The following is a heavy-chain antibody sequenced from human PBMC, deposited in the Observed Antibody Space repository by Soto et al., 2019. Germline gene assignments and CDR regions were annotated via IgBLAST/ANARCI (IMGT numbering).Heavy chain of an antibody. Sequence: SLRLSCAASGFTFSSYGMHWVRQAPGKGLEWVAGISYDGSNKYYVDSVKGRFTISRDNSKNTLDLQMNSLRPEDTAVFFCAKDTFYHDSSGYYTFDYWGQGTLVTVSS. J-gene: IGHJ4*02. CDR1: GFTFSSYG. CDR3: AKDTFYHDSSGYYTFDY. V-gene: IGHV3-30*18. CDR2: ISYDGSNK. D-gene: IGHD3-22*01.